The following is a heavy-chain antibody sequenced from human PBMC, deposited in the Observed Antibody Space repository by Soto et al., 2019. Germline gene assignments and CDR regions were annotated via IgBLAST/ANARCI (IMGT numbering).Heavy chain of an antibody. Sequence: EVQVVESGGNLVQPGTSLRLSCATSGFAFNDYAMHWVRQAPGKGLEWVSSINENSGSLDYADSVKGRFTISRDNAKNSLYLQMNSLRTEDTALYYCAKDSHWSLDYWGQGTLVTVSS. CDR1: GFAFNDYA. J-gene: IGHJ4*02. CDR2: INENSGSL. CDR3: AKDSHWSLDY. D-gene: IGHD1-1*01. V-gene: IGHV3-9*01.